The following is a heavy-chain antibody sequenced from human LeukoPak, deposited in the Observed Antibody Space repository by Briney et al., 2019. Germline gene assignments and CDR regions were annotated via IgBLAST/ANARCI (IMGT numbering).Heavy chain of an antibody. J-gene: IGHJ6*02. CDR1: GGSFSGYY. CDR3: ARTFQGDYDAADYYYYGMDV. V-gene: IGHV4-34*01. CDR2: INHSGST. Sequence: SETLSLTCAVYGGSFSGYYWSWIRQPPGKGLEWIGEINHSGSTNYNPSLKSRVTISVDTSKNQFSLKLSSVTAADTAVYYCARTFQGDYDAADYYYYGMDVRGQGTTVTVSS. D-gene: IGHD4-17*01.